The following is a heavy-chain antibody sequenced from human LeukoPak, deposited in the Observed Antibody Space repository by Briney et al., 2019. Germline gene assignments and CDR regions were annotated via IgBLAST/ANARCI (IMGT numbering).Heavy chain of an antibody. CDR3: ARGDLHYHDSTRRGFDI. J-gene: IGHJ3*02. Sequence: QPGGSLRLSCAASGFTFSSYGMHWVRQAPGKGLEWVALISYDGSNKYYADSVKGRFTISRDNSKNTLYLQMNSLRAEDTAVYYCARGDLHYHDSTRRGFDIWGQGTMVTVSS. D-gene: IGHD3-16*01. CDR1: GFTFSSYG. CDR2: ISYDGSNK. V-gene: IGHV3-30*19.